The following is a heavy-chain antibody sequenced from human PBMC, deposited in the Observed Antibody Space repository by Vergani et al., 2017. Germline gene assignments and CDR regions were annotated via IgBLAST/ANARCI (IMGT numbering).Heavy chain of an antibody. V-gene: IGHV3-23*01. J-gene: IGHJ6*03. CDR1: GFTFSSYA. CDR3: ARGTLTVTIRGWDYYYYYMDV. D-gene: IGHD4-11*01. CDR2: ISGSGGST. Sequence: EVQLLESGGGLVQPGGSLRLSCAASGFTFSSYAMSWVRQAPGKGLEWVSAISGSGGSTYYADSVKGRLTISRDNSKNTLYLQMNSLRAEDTAVYYCARGTLTVTIRGWDYYYYYMDVWGKGTTVTVSS.